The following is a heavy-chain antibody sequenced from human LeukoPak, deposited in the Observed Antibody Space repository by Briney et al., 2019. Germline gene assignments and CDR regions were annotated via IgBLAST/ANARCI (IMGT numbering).Heavy chain of an antibody. J-gene: IGHJ6*02. Sequence: ASVKVSCKASGYTLTSYDINWVRQATGQGLEWMGWMNPNSGNTGYAQKFQGRVTMTRNTSISTAYMELSSLRSEDTAVYYCARSKGTTIFGVVSYYYGMDVRGQGTTVTVSS. V-gene: IGHV1-8*01. CDR1: GYTLTSYD. CDR2: MNPNSGNT. D-gene: IGHD3-3*01. CDR3: ARSKGTTIFGVVSYYYGMDV.